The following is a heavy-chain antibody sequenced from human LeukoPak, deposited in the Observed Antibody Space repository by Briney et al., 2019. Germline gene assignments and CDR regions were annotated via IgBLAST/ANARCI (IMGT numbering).Heavy chain of an antibody. V-gene: IGHV4-31*03. Sequence: SETLSLTCTVSGGSISSGGYYCSWIRQHPGKGLEWIGYIYYSGSTYYNPSPKSRVTISVDTSKNQFSLKLSSVTAADTAVYYCAGLTMTDAFDIWGQGTMVTVSS. J-gene: IGHJ3*02. D-gene: IGHD3-22*01. CDR3: AGLTMTDAFDI. CDR2: IYYSGST. CDR1: GGSISSGGYY.